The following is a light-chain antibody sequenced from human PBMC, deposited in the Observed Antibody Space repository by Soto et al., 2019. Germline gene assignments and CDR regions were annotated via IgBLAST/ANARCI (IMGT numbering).Light chain of an antibody. CDR3: QQRSNWPLIT. J-gene: IGKJ5*01. V-gene: IGKV3-11*01. CDR1: QRVNNY. Sequence: EIVLTQSPATLSLSPGERATLSCRASQRVNNYLAWYPQKPCQAPRLLIYDTSNRATGIPARFSGSGSGTDFTLTISSLEPEDFAIYYCQQRSNWPLITFGQGTRLDIK. CDR2: DTS.